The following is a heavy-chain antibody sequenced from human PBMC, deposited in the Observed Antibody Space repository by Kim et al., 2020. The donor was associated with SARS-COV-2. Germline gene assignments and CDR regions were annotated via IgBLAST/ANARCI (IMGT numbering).Heavy chain of an antibody. D-gene: IGHD3-9*01. Sequence: EYAASVKGRFTISRDDSKSIAYLQMNSLKTEDTAVYYCTRGYDILTGYPDWGQGTLVTVSS. J-gene: IGHJ4*02. CDR3: TRGYDILTGYPD. V-gene: IGHV3-49*02.